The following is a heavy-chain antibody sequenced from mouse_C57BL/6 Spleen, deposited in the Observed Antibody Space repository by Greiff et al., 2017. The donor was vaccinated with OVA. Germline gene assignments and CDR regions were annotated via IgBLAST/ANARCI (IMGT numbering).Heavy chain of an antibody. CDR3: VRSEDYYGSSWFAY. V-gene: IGHV14-3*01. J-gene: IGHJ3*01. CDR2: IDPANGNN. CDR1: GFNIKNTY. Sequence: VQLQQSVAELVRPGASVKLSCTASGFNIKNTYMHWVKQRPEQGLEWIGRIDPANGNNKYAPKFQGKATITADTSYNTAYLQLSSLTSEDTAIYYCVRSEDYYGSSWFAYWGQGTLVTVSA. D-gene: IGHD1-1*01.